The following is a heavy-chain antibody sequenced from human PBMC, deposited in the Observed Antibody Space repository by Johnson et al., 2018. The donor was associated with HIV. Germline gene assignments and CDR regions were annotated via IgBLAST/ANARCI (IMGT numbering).Heavy chain of an antibody. V-gene: IGHV3-30*04. D-gene: IGHD6-6*01. J-gene: IGHJ3*02. CDR1: GFTFSSYA. CDR2: ISYDGSNK. Sequence: QVQLVESGGGVVQPGRSLRLSCAASGFTFSSYAMHWVRQAPGKGLEWVAVISYDGSNKYSADSVKGRFPISRDHSKNTLYLQMNSLGAEDTAVYDCARVGQKLVPVPRGAFDIWGQWTMVTVSS. CDR3: ARVGQKLVPVPRGAFDI.